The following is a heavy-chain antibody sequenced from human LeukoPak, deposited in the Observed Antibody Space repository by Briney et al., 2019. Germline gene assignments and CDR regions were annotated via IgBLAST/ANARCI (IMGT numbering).Heavy chain of an antibody. CDR2: MNPKSGNT. Sequence: ASVKVSCKTSGYTFTNYDINWVRQATGQGLEWMGWMNPKSGNTGSAQRFQGRVTMTRDTSISTAYMELSNLRSEDTAVYYCARVWGAIDYWGQGTLVTVSS. D-gene: IGHD1-26*01. CDR3: ARVWGAIDY. J-gene: IGHJ4*02. CDR1: GYTFTNYD. V-gene: IGHV1-8*01.